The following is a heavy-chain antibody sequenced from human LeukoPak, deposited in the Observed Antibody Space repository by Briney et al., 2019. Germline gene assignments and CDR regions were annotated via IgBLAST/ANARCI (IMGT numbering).Heavy chain of an antibody. D-gene: IGHD5-24*01. Sequence: GRSLRLSCAASGFTFDDYAMHWVRQAPGKGLEWDSGISWNSGSIGYADSVKGRFTISRDNAKNSLYLQMNSLRAEDTALYYCAKGPERWLQLTYYFDYWGQGTLVTVSS. J-gene: IGHJ4*02. CDR1: GFTFDDYA. CDR3: AKGPERWLQLTYYFDY. CDR2: ISWNSGSI. V-gene: IGHV3-9*01.